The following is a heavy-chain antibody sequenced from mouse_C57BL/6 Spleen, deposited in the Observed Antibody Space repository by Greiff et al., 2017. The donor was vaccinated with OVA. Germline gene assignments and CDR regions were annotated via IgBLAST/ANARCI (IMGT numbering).Heavy chain of an antibody. J-gene: IGHJ2*01. Sequence: QVQLQQSGPELVKPGASVKISCKASGYAFSSSWMNWVKQRPGKGLEWIGRIYPGDGDTNYNGKFKGKATLTADKSSSTAYMQLSSLTSEDSAVYFCARYRGVTARYFDYWGQGTTLTVSS. V-gene: IGHV1-82*01. CDR1: GYAFSSSW. CDR3: ARYRGVTARYFDY. D-gene: IGHD2-2*01. CDR2: IYPGDGDT.